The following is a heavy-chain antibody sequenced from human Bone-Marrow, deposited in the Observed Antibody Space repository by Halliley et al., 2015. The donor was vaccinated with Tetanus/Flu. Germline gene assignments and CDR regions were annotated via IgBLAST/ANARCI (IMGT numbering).Heavy chain of an antibody. J-gene: IGHJ6*02. D-gene: IGHD2-21*02. V-gene: IGHV3-9*01. CDR1: GFTFDDYA. CDR3: VKDLGLGTGAQNFYYYSGMDV. CDR2: ISWNSRRV. Sequence: SLRLSCAVSGFTFDDYAMHWVRQVPGKGLEWVSGISWNSRRVAYADSVKGRFTISRDNAKNSLYLQMNSLRIEDTALYYCVKDLGLGTGAQNFYYYSGMDVWGQGTTVTVSS.